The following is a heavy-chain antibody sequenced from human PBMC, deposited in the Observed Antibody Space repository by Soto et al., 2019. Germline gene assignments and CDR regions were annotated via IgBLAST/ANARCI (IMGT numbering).Heavy chain of an antibody. CDR3: ARGRSLRYCSGGSCYLSWFHP. D-gene: IGHD2-15*01. CDR1: GGSFSGYY. Sequence: QVQLQQWGAGLLKPSETLSLTCAVYGGSFSGYYWSWIRQPPGKGLEWIGEINHSGSTNYNPSLKSRVTISVDTSKNQFSLKLSSVTAADTAVYYCARGRSLRYCSGGSCYLSWFHPWGEGTLVTVSS. CDR2: INHSGST. J-gene: IGHJ5*02. V-gene: IGHV4-34*01.